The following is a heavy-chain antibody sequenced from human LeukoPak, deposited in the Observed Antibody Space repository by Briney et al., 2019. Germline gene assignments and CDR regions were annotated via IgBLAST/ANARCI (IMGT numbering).Heavy chain of an antibody. Sequence: ASVKVSCKASGYTFTGYYMHWVRQAPGQGLEWMGWINPNSGGTNYAQKFQGRVTMTRDTSISTAYMELSRLRSDDTAVYYCARDRAVVTSPFDYWGQGTLVTVSS. D-gene: IGHD4-23*01. J-gene: IGHJ4*02. CDR1: GYTFTGYY. CDR2: INPNSGGT. CDR3: ARDRAVVTSPFDY. V-gene: IGHV1-2*02.